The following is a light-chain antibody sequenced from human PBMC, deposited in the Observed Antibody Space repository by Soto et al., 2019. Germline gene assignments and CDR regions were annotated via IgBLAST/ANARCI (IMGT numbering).Light chain of an antibody. V-gene: IGKV3-20*01. CDR3: QQYGSSRT. J-gene: IGKJ1*01. CDR1: QSVSSSY. Sequence: EIVLTQSPGTLSLSPGERATLSCRASQSVSSSYLAWYQQKPAQAPRLLIYGASSRATGLPDMFSGSGSGTYFTLTISRLEPDVFAEYYWQQYGSSRTFGQGTKVEIK. CDR2: GAS.